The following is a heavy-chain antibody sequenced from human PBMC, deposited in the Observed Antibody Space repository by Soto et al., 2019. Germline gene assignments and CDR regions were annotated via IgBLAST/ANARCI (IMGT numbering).Heavy chain of an antibody. D-gene: IGHD3-3*01. CDR1: GFTFSNAW. CDR3: TTLRKYDFWSGKGWDYYGMDV. V-gene: IGHV3-15*07. Sequence: GGSLRLSCAASGFTFSNAWMNWVRQAPGKGLEWVGRIKSKTDGGTTDYAAPVKGRFTISRDDSKNTLYLQMNSLKTEDTAVYYCTTLRKYDFWSGKGWDYYGMDVWGQGTTVTVSS. J-gene: IGHJ6*02. CDR2: IKSKTDGGTT.